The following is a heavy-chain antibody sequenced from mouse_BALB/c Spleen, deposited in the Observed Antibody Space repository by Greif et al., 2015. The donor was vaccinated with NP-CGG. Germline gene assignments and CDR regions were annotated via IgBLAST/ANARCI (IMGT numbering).Heavy chain of an antibody. CDR2: INSNGGST. V-gene: IGHV5-6-3*01. D-gene: IGHD3-2*01. CDR1: GFTFSSYG. Sequence: EVKVEESGGGLVQPGGSLKLSCAASGFTFSSYGMSWVRQTPDKRLELVATINSNGGSTYYPDSVKGRFTISRDNAKNTLYLQMSSLKSEDTAMYYCARERDSSGYAMDYWGQGTSVTVSS. CDR3: ARERDSSGYAMDY. J-gene: IGHJ4*01.